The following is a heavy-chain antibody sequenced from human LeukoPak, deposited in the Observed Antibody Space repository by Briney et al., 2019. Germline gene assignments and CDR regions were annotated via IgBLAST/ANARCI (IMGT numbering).Heavy chain of an antibody. D-gene: IGHD2-21*02. CDR3: ARVYLSGGDRTNFDY. J-gene: IGHJ4*02. CDR2: IYYSGST. CDR1: GGSISGYY. V-gene: IGHV4-59*01. Sequence: SETLSLTCTVSGGSISGYYWSWIRQPPGKGLEWIGYIYYSGSTNYNPSLKSRVTISVDTSKNQFSLKLSSVTAADTAVYYCARVYLSGGDRTNFDYWGQGTLVTVSS.